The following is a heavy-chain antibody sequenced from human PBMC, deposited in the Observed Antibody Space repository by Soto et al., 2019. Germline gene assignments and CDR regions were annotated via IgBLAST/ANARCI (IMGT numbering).Heavy chain of an antibody. CDR3: ARQYCTSTSCWYYFDY. J-gene: IGHJ4*02. Sequence: QLQLQESGPGLVKPSETLSLTCTVSSASISSSGNYWGWIRQPPGKGLEWIGSIYYSGSTYYNPSLKSRVTISVDTSKNQFSLKLSSVTAADTAVYYCARQYCTSTSCWYYFDYWGQGTLVTVSS. V-gene: IGHV4-39*01. CDR1: SASISSSGNY. CDR2: IYYSGST. D-gene: IGHD2-2*01.